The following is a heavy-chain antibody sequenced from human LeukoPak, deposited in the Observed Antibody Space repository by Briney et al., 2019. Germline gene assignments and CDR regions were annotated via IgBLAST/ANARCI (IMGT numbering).Heavy chain of an antibody. V-gene: IGHV1-2*02. D-gene: IGHD3-10*01. Sequence: ASVKVSCKTSGYTFSGHYLHWVRQAPGQGLEWMGWINPNNGGTIYSQKFQGRVTMTRDTSTSTAYMELRSLRSDDTAVYYCARDGHYGSGHVDYWGQGTLVTVSS. CDR1: GYTFSGHY. CDR2: INPNNGGT. J-gene: IGHJ4*02. CDR3: ARDGHYGSGHVDY.